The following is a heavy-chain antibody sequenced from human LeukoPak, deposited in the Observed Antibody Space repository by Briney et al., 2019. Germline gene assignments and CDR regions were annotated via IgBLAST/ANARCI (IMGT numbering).Heavy chain of an antibody. Sequence: PSETLSLTCTVSGGSISSSSYYWGWIRQPPGKGLEWIGSIYYSGSTYYNPSLKSRVTISVDTSKNQFSLKLSSVTAADTAVYYCARGTAISSQDFDYWGQGTLVTVSS. D-gene: IGHD2-21*02. V-gene: IGHV4-39*07. CDR1: GGSISSSSYY. CDR2: IYYSGST. J-gene: IGHJ4*02. CDR3: ARGTAISSQDFDY.